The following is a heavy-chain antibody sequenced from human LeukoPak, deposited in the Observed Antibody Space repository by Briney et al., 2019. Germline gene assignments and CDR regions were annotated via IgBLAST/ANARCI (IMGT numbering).Heavy chain of an antibody. CDR3: ARVEVVIATDLDV. Sequence: GGSLRLSCAASGFTFSDYYMSWIRQAPGKGLGWVSYISSSGSTIYYADSVKGRFTISRDNAKNSLYLQMNSLRAEDTAVYYCARVEVVIATDLDVWGKGTTVTVSS. D-gene: IGHD2-21*01. CDR1: GFTFSDYY. V-gene: IGHV3-11*04. J-gene: IGHJ6*04. CDR2: ISSSGSTI.